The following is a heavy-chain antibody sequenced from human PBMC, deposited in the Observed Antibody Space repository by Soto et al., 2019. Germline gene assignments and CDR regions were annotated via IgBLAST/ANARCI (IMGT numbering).Heavy chain of an antibody. V-gene: IGHV3-30-3*01. CDR1: GFTFSSYA. D-gene: IGHD6-19*01. J-gene: IGHJ6*02. CDR3: ESSLGGHSSGWSYYYYGMDV. CDR2: ISYDGSNK. Sequence: GGSLRLSCAASGFTFSSYAMHWVRQAPGKGLEWVAVISYDGSNKYYADSVKDRFTISRDNSKNTLYLQMKSLRAEDTAVYYCESSLGGHSSGWSYYYYGMDVWGQGTTVTVSS.